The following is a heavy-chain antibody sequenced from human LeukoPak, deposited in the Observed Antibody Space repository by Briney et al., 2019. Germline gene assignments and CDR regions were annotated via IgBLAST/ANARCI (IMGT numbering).Heavy chain of an antibody. CDR1: GFTFSSYA. J-gene: IGHJ3*02. Sequence: GGSLRLSCAASGFTFSSYAMSWVRQAPGKGLEWVSAISGSGGSTYYADSVKGRFTISRGNSKNTLYLQMNSLRAEDTAVYYCAKDHYYDSSGYYRPNAFDIWGQGTMVTVSS. CDR2: ISGSGGST. V-gene: IGHV3-23*01. CDR3: AKDHYYDSSGYYRPNAFDI. D-gene: IGHD3-22*01.